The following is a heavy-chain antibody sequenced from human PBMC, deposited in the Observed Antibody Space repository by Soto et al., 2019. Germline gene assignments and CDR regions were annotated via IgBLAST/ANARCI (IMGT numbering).Heavy chain of an antibody. V-gene: IGHV1-18*01. CDR1: GYIFTSYG. Sequence: QVQLVQSGTEVKRPGASVRVSCQASGYIFTSYGIGWVRQAPGQGLEWMGRISTYNGNTNYAQKFQGRVTMTTDTATSTAYMEVRSLRSDDTAVYYCAKGHGQWLVSNWGQGTLVTVS. D-gene: IGHD6-19*01. J-gene: IGHJ4*02. CDR3: AKGHGQWLVSN. CDR2: ISTYNGNT.